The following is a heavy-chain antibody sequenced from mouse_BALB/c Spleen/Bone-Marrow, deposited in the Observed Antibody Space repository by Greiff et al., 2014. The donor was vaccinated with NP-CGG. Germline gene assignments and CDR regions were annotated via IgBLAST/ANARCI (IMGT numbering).Heavy chain of an antibody. CDR2: IYPGDGDT. Sequence: VQLVESGAELARPGASVKLSCKASGYTFTSYWMQWVKQRPGQGLEWIGAIYPGDGDTRYTQKFKGKATLTADKSSSTAYMQLSSLASEDSAVYYCARGDSFDYWGQGTTLTVSS. V-gene: IGHV1-87*01. J-gene: IGHJ2*01. CDR3: ARGDSFDY. CDR1: GYTFTSYW.